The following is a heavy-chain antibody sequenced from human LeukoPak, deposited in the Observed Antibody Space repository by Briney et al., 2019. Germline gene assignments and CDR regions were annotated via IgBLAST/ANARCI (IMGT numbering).Heavy chain of an antibody. D-gene: IGHD3-10*01. CDR3: ARGAGIWLGDY. J-gene: IGHJ4*02. V-gene: IGHV3-74*01. Sequence: GGSLRLSCAPSGFTFSSYWRHWVRQAPGKGLVWFSRINSDGSSTTYADSVKGRFTISRDNAKNTLYLQMNSLRAEDTAVYYCARGAGIWLGDYWGQGTLVTVSS. CDR2: INSDGSST. CDR1: GFTFSSYW.